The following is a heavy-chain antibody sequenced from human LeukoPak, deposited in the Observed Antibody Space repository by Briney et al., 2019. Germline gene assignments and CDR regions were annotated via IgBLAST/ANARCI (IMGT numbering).Heavy chain of an antibody. CDR3: ARDKGVTCLDY. D-gene: IGHD4-23*01. J-gene: IGHJ4*02. V-gene: IGHV3-33*01. CDR2: ISSDKSSE. CDR1: GIIFSRSG. Sequence: GGSVSLFCAASGIIFSRSGMLCLRQATGKAVEGVAIISSDKSSEYYADSGKGRFTISRDNSKNTLYLQMNSLRAEDTAVYYCARDKGVTCLDYWGQGTLVTVSS.